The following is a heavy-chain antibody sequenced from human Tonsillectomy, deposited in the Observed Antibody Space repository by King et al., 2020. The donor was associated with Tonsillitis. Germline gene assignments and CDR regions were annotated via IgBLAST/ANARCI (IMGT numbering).Heavy chain of an antibody. Sequence: VQLQQWGAGLLKPSETLSLTCAVYGGSFSGYYWSWIRQPPGKGLEWMGEINHSGGTNYNPSLKSRVTISVDTPQNQFSLKLSTVSAADTAVYYCARGGWLQEPWGQGTLVAVS. V-gene: IGHV4-34*01. D-gene: IGHD5-24*01. J-gene: IGHJ4*02. CDR3: ARGGWLQEP. CDR1: GGSFSGYY. CDR2: INHSGGT.